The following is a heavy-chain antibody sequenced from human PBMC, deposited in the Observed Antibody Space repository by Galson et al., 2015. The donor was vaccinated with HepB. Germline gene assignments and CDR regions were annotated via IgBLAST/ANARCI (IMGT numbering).Heavy chain of an antibody. V-gene: IGHV1-3*01. D-gene: IGHD2-8*01. Sequence: SVKVSCKASGYTFTSYAMHWVRQAPGQRLEWMGWINAGNGNTKYSQKFQGRVTITRDTSASTAYMELSSLRSEDTAVYYCARDSSYCTNGVCSSLSPLFQHWGQGTLVTVSS. J-gene: IGHJ1*01. CDR3: ARDSSYCTNGVCSSLSPLFQH. CDR1: GYTFTSYA. CDR2: INAGNGNT.